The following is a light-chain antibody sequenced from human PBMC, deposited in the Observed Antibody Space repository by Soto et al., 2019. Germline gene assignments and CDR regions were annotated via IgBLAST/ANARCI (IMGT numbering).Light chain of an antibody. J-gene: IGLJ1*01. V-gene: IGLV2-14*01. Sequence: QSALTQPASVSGSPGQSITISCTGTSSDVGGYNYVSWYQQHPGKAPKLMIYDVSSRPSGVSNRFSGSKSGNTASLTISGRQAEDEADYYCSSYTSSSFYVFGTGTKLTVL. CDR2: DVS. CDR1: SSDVGGYNY. CDR3: SSYTSSSFYV.